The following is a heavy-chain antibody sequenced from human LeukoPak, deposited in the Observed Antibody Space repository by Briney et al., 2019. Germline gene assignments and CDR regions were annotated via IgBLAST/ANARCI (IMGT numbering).Heavy chain of an antibody. CDR3: ARQDNSGYSGYDHFDY. V-gene: IGHV5-51*01. J-gene: IGHJ4*02. D-gene: IGHD5-12*01. Sequence: GESLKISCKGSGYSFTSYWIGWVRQMPGKGLEWMGIIYPGDSDTRYSPSFQGQVTISADKSISTAYLQWSSLKASDTAMYYCARQDNSGYSGYDHFDYGGQGTLVTVSS. CDR1: GYSFTSYW. CDR2: IYPGDSDT.